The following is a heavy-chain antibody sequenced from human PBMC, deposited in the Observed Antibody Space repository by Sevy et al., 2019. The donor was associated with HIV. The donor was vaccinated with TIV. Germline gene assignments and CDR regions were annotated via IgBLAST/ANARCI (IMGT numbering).Heavy chain of an antibody. V-gene: IGHV1-2*02. Sequence: ASVKVSCKASGYTFTGYYMHWVRQAPGQGLEWMGWINPNSSGTNYAQKFQGRVTMTRDTSISTAYMELSRVRSDDTVVYYCARESVYCSGGWCKPGGWFDPWGQGTLVTVSS. J-gene: IGHJ5*02. D-gene: IGHD2-15*01. CDR1: GYTFTGYY. CDR2: INPNSSGT. CDR3: ARESVYCSGGWCKPGGWFDP.